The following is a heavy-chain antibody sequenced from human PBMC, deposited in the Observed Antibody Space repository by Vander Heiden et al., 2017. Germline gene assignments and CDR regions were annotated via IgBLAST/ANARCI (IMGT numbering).Heavy chain of an antibody. CDR2: ISWNSGRR. J-gene: IGHJ3*02. Sequence: EVQLVEPGGGLVQPGRSLRLSSAAPGFTFDDYAMHWVRQAPGKVLGWVSGISWNSGRRGYGDSVKGRFTISRDNAKNSLYLQMNSLRAEDTALYYCAKDMVRRGEYVGCDIWGQGTMGTVSS. CDR3: AKDMVRRGEYVGCDI. CDR1: GFTFDDYA. V-gene: IGHV3-9*01. D-gene: IGHD4-17*01.